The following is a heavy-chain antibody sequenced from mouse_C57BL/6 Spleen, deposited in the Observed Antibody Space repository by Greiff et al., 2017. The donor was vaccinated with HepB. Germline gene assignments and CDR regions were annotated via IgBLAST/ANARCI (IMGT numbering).Heavy chain of an antibody. Sequence: VQLKESGAELVRPGASVKLSCTASGFNIKDYYMHWVEQRPEQGLEWIGCIEPENGDTEYASKFQGKATITADTSSNTTYMQLSSLTSEDTAVYCCTYWYGSSSDWGKGTLVTVSA. CDR3: TYWYGSSSD. V-gene: IGHV14-4*01. CDR2: IEPENGDT. D-gene: IGHD1-1*01. J-gene: IGHJ3*01. CDR1: GFNIKDYY.